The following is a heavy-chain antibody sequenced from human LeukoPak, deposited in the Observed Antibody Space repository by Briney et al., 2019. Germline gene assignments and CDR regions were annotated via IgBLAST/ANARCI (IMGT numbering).Heavy chain of an antibody. J-gene: IGHJ4*02. D-gene: IGHD3-16*01. CDR2: MKQDGSEK. Sequence: GGSLRLSCAASGFTFSSYWMSWVRQAPGKGLEWVANMKQDGSEKYYVDSVKGRFTISRDNAKNSLYLQMNSLRAEDTAVYYCARHGYDYVLFSPFDYWGQGTLVTVSS. CDR1: GFTFSSYW. V-gene: IGHV3-7*01. CDR3: ARHGYDYVLFSPFDY.